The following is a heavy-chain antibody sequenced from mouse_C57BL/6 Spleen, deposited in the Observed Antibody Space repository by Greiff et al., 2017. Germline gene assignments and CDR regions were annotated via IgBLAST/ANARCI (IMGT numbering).Heavy chain of an antibody. CDR3: ARWGDYDCFDY. J-gene: IGHJ2*01. D-gene: IGHD2-4*01. Sequence: EVQLQQSGPELVKPGASVKISCKASGYTFTDYNMHWVKQSHGKSLEWIGYINPNNGGTSYNQKFKGKATLTVNKSSSTAYMELRSLTSEDSAVYYCARWGDYDCFDYWGQGTTLTVSS. CDR2: INPNNGGT. V-gene: IGHV1-22*01. CDR1: GYTFTDYN.